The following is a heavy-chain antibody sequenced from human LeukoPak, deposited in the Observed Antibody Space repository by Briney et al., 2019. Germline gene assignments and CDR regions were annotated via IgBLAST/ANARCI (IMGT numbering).Heavy chain of an antibody. Sequence: SETLSLTCTVSGYSISTGYYWDWIRQPPGKGLEWIGTFYHGGSTYYNPSLKSRVTISVDTSKNQFSLQLNSVTPEDTAVYYCARDGYYDSSGYFVFDYWGQGTLVTVSS. V-gene: IGHV4-38-2*02. CDR1: GYSISTGYY. D-gene: IGHD3-22*01. CDR2: FYHGGST. CDR3: ARDGYYDSSGYFVFDY. J-gene: IGHJ4*02.